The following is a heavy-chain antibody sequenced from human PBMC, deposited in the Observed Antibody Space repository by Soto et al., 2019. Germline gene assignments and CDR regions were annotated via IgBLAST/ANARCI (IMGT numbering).Heavy chain of an antibody. CDR3: AREYSGYSTQLTRSFDP. V-gene: IGHV4-34*01. CDR2: INHSGST. D-gene: IGHD5-12*01. CDR1: GGSFSGYY. Sequence: QVQLQQWGAGLLKPSETLSLTCAVYGGSFSGYYWSWIRQPPGKGLEWIGEINHSGSTNYNPSLKSRVTISVDTSKNQFSLKLSSVTAADTAVYYCAREYSGYSTQLTRSFDPWGQGTLVTVSS. J-gene: IGHJ5*02.